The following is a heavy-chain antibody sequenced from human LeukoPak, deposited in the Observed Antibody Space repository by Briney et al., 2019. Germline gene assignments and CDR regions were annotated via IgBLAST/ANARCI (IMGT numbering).Heavy chain of an antibody. J-gene: IGHJ4*02. CDR2: ISGSGGST. D-gene: IGHD6-13*01. V-gene: IGHV3-23*01. CDR3: AREPSYSSSWYTSCDY. CDR1: GFTVSSNY. Sequence: GGSLRLSCAASGFTVSSNYMSWVRQAPGKGLEWVSAISGSGGSTYYADSVKGRFTISRDNSKNTLYLQMNSLRAEDTAVYYCAREPSYSSSWYTSCDYWGQGTLVTVSS.